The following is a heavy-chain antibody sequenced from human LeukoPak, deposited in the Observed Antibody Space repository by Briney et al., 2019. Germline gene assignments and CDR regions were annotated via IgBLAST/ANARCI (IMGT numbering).Heavy chain of an antibody. CDR3: ARGGGLRYFDWLLYGFDP. CDR1: GGSFSGYY. CDR2: TNHSGST. J-gene: IGHJ5*02. Sequence: SETLSLTCAVYGGSFSGYYWSWIRQPPGKGLEWIGETNHSGSTNYNPSLKSRVTISVNTSKNQFSLKLSSVTAADTAVYYCARGGGLRYFDWLLYGFDPWGQGTLVTVSS. D-gene: IGHD3-9*01. V-gene: IGHV4-34*01.